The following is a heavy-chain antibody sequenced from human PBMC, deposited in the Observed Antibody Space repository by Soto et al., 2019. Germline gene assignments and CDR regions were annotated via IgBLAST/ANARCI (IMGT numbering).Heavy chain of an antibody. D-gene: IGHD6-19*01. J-gene: IGHJ4*02. CDR3: ATGVWYSSGWHFDY. Sequence: QVQLVQSGAEVKKPGASVKVSCKASGYTFTSYAMHWVRQAPGQRLEWMGWINAGHGNTKYSQKFQGRVTITRDTPASTAYMELSSLRSEDTAVYYCATGVWYSSGWHFDYWGQGTLVTVSS. CDR1: GYTFTSYA. V-gene: IGHV1-3*01. CDR2: INAGHGNT.